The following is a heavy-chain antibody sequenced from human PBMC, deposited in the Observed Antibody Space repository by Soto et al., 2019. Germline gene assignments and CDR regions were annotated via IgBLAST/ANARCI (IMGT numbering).Heavy chain of an antibody. J-gene: IGHJ4*02. Sequence: QVQLVESGGGVVQPGRSLRLSCAASGFTFSSFAMHWVRQAPGKGLEWVAVISHDESNKYYADSVKGRFTISRDTSKNTLSLQMSSLRPEDTAVYYCARGISSSWYSPFDYCGQGTLVTVSS. V-gene: IGHV3-30-3*01. CDR1: GFTFSSFA. CDR2: ISHDESNK. D-gene: IGHD6-13*01. CDR3: ARGISSSWYSPFDY.